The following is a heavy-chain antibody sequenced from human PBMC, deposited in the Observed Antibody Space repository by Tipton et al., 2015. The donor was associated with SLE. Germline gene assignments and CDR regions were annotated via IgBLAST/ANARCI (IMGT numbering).Heavy chain of an antibody. CDR2: INSDGTST. CDR1: GFTFSTYW. CDR3: AGELLPSYGMDV. J-gene: IGHJ6*02. Sequence: SLRLSCAASGFTFSTYWLHWVRQAPGKGLVWVSRINSDGTSTNYADSVRGRFTISRDNSKNTLYLQMNSLRAEDTAVYYCAGELLPSYGMDVWGQGTTVTVSS. V-gene: IGHV3-74*01. D-gene: IGHD1-26*01.